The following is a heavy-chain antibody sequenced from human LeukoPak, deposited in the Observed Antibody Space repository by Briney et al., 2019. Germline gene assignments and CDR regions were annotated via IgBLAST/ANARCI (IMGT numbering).Heavy chain of an antibody. D-gene: IGHD6-19*01. CDR1: RFIFSSYS. V-gene: IGHV3-21*01. J-gene: IGHJ4*02. CDR3: ARDRGQWLFDY. CDR2: ISDSSSYT. Sequence: GGSLRLSCAASRFIFSSYSMTWVRQAPGKGLEWVSYISDSSSYTYYADSVKGRFTISRDNSKNTLYLQMNSLRAEDTAVYYCARDRGQWLFDYWGQGTLVTVSS.